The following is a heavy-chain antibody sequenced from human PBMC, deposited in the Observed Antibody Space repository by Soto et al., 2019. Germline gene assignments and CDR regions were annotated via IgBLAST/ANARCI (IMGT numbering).Heavy chain of an antibody. J-gene: IGHJ6*02. V-gene: IGHV4-39*01. Sequence: QLQLQESGPGLVKPSETLSLTCTVSGGSISSSSYYWGWIRQPPGKGLECIGSIYYSGSTSYNPSRKSPGTISVDTSKNQFPLKLSSVTAADTAVYYCARHIRGNSCMDVWGQGTTVTVSS. CDR3: ARHIRGNSCMDV. CDR2: IYYSGST. D-gene: IGHD2-21*01. CDR1: GGSISSSSYY.